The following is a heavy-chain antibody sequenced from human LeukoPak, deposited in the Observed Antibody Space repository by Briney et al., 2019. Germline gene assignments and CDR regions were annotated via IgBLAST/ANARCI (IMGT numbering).Heavy chain of an antibody. D-gene: IGHD6-19*01. CDR2: FSAYNGNT. V-gene: IGHV1-18*01. CDR3: ARGVAGTEGLFEY. Sequence: ASVKVSCKASGYTFTNYGITWVRQAPGQGFEWRGWFSAYNGNTNYAQKLQDRVTMTTDTSTNTAYMELRSLRSDDTAVYFCARGVAGTEGLFEYWGQGTLVTVSS. J-gene: IGHJ4*02. CDR1: GYTFTNYG.